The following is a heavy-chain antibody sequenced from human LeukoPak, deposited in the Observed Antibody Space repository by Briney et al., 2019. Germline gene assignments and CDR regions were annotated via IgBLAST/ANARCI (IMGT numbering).Heavy chain of an antibody. CDR1: GGSISSGGYF. D-gene: IGHD4-17*01. V-gene: IGHV4-30-4*07. CDR2: VYYNGST. Sequence: KSSETLSLTCAVSGGSISSGGYFWTWIRQPPGKGLEWIGYVYYNGSTYYNPSLKSRLTISADTSKNQFSLKLTSVTAADTALYYCGRVPVRDYGDCRIDYWGQGTLVTVSS. CDR3: GRVPVRDYGDCRIDY. J-gene: IGHJ4*02.